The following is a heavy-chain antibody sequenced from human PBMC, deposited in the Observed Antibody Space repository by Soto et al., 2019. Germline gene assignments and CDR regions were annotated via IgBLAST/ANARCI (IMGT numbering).Heavy chain of an antibody. D-gene: IGHD3-9*01. CDR2: IYYSGST. Sequence: QVQLQESGPGLVKPSETLSLTCTVSGGSISSYYWSWIRQPPGKGLEWIGYIYYSGSTNYNPSLKSRVNLSVDTSKNQFSLKLSSVTAADTAVYFCARVGRTGNYFDYWGQGTLVTVSS. J-gene: IGHJ4*02. CDR3: ARVGRTGNYFDY. V-gene: IGHV4-59*01. CDR1: GGSISSYY.